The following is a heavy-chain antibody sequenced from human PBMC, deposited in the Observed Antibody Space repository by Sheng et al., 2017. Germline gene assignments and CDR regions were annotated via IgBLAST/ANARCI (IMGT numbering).Heavy chain of an antibody. V-gene: IGHV1-69*04. CDR2: IIPILGIA. CDR3: AREGNYYDSSGYYQGYYYYYMDV. J-gene: IGHJ6*03. Sequence: QVQLVQSGAEVKKPGSSVKVSCKASGGTFSSYAISWVRQAPGQGLEWMGGIIPILGIANYAQKFQGRVTITADKSTSTAYMELSSLRSEDTAVYYCAREGNYYDSSGYYQGYYYYYMDVWGKGTTVTVSS. D-gene: IGHD3-22*01. CDR1: GGTFSSYA.